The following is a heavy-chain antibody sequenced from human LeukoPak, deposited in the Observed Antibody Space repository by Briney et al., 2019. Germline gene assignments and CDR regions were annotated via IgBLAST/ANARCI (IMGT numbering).Heavy chain of an antibody. Sequence: AAVKVSCKASGYTFTSYGISWVRQAPGQGLEWMGWISAYNGNTNYAQKLQGRVTMTTDTSTSTAYVELSSLRSEDTAVYYCASSLGYPTTTFDIWGQGTMVTVSS. V-gene: IGHV1-18*01. CDR1: GYTFTSYG. CDR2: ISAYNGNT. J-gene: IGHJ3*02. CDR3: ASSLGYPTTTFDI. D-gene: IGHD6-13*01.